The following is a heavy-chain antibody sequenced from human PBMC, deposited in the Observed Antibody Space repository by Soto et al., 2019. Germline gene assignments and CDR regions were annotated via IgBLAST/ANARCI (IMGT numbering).Heavy chain of an antibody. J-gene: IGHJ4*02. CDR3: ARGGGSGPPGDDDY. CDR1: GFTFSDHY. V-gene: IGHV3-72*01. D-gene: IGHD6-19*01. CDR2: SKNKANSFTT. Sequence: PGGSLRLSCAASGFTFSDHYMDWVRQAPGKGLEWVARSKNKANSFTTEYAASVKGRFTISRDDSESSLFLQMNSLKTEDTAVYYCARGGGSGPPGDDDYWGPGTLVTVSS.